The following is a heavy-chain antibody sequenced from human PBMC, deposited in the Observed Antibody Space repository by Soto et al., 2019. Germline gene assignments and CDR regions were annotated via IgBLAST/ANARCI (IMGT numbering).Heavy chain of an antibody. CDR3: ARDFRYSSSWYFDY. CDR1: GFTFSSYG. Sequence: QVQLVESGGGVVQPGRSLRLSCAASGFTFSSYGMHWVRQAPGKGLEWVAVIWYDGSNKYYADSVKGRFTISRDNSKNTLYLQMNSLRAEDTAVYYCARDFRYSSSWYFDYWGQGTLVTVSS. V-gene: IGHV3-33*01. D-gene: IGHD6-13*01. J-gene: IGHJ4*02. CDR2: IWYDGSNK.